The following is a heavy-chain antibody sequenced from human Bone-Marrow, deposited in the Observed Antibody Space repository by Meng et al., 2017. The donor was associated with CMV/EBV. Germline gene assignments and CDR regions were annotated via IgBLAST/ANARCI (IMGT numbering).Heavy chain of an antibody. CDR1: GVSISTHY. V-gene: IGHV4-59*11. Sequence: QVRLPQSGPGLVKPSETLSLTCRVSGVSISTHYWSWIRQTPGKGLEWIASIHYTGRADYSPSLKSRVTVSVDTSDGQLSLKLSSVTTADTAMYYCAERGGGYWGQGILVTVSS. CDR3: AERGGGY. D-gene: IGHD1-1*01. CDR2: IHYTGRA. J-gene: IGHJ4*02.